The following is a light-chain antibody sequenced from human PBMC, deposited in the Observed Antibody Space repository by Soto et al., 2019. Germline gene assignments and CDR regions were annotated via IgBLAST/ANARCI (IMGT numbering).Light chain of an antibody. Sequence: QSVLTQPASVSASPGQSITISCTGTRSDIAVYTYVSWYQQNPGKAPKLMIYDVSNRPSGVSNRFSGSKSGNTASLTITGLQAEDEADYYCSSYTISSTLVFGGGTKLTVL. CDR2: DVS. J-gene: IGLJ2*01. CDR1: RSDIAVYTY. CDR3: SSYTISSTLV. V-gene: IGLV2-14*01.